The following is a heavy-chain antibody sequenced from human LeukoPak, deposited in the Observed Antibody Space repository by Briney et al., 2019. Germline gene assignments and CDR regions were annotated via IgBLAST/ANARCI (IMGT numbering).Heavy chain of an antibody. CDR3: ARDSRRILPSD. CDR1: GLTVSSNY. J-gene: IGHJ4*02. D-gene: IGHD2-15*01. V-gene: IGHV3-66*01. CDR2: IYSGGST. Sequence: PGGSLRLSCSAPGLTVSSNYVSWVRQAPGKGLGWVSVIYSGGSTYTADSVKGRITISRDNSKNTLYLQMNSLRAEDTAVYYCARDSRRILPSDWGQGTLVTVSS.